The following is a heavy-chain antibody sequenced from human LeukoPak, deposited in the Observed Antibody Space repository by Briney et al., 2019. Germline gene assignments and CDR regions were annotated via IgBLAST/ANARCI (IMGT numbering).Heavy chain of an antibody. CDR2: INPSGGSA. CDR1: GYTFTNYY. D-gene: IGHD1-26*01. Sequence: ASVKVSCKASGYTFTNYYIHWVRQAPGQGLEGMGIINPSGGSATYAQRFQARVTMTRDTSTSTVYMELSSLSSDDTAVYYCARLNSGSYFYFDYWGQGTLVTVSS. CDR3: ARLNSGSYFYFDY. J-gene: IGHJ4*02. V-gene: IGHV1-46*01.